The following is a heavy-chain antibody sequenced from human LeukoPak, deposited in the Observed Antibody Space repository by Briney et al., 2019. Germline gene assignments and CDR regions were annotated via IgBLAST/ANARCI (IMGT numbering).Heavy chain of an antibody. Sequence: PGGSLRLSCAASGFTFSSYAMSWVRQAPGKGLEWVSAISGSGGSTYYADSVKGRFTISRDNSKNTLYLQMNSLRAEDTAVYYCAKCSMGGSGSYYGYWGQGTLVTVSS. CDR3: AKCSMGGSGSYYGY. CDR1: GFTFSSYA. J-gene: IGHJ4*02. V-gene: IGHV3-23*01. CDR2: ISGSGGST. D-gene: IGHD3-10*01.